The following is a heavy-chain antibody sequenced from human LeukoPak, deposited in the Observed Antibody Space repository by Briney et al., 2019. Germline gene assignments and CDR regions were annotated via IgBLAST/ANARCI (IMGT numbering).Heavy chain of an antibody. J-gene: IGHJ6*02. CDR3: ARGSDGSSSEYYYYGMDV. CDR2: ISYDGSNK. Sequence: GGSLRLSCAASGFTFSSYAMHWVRQAPGKGLEWVAVISYDGSNKYYADSVKGRFTISRDNSKNTLYLQMNSLRAEDTAVYYCARGSDGSSSEYYYYGMDVWGQGTTVTVSS. V-gene: IGHV3-30*04. CDR1: GFTFSSYA. D-gene: IGHD6-6*01.